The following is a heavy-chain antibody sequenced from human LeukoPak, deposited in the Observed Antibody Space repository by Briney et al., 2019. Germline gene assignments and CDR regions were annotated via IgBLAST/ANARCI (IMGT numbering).Heavy chain of an antibody. J-gene: IGHJ3*02. CDR1: GGTFSSYA. CDR3: ARDYGDYYGRAFDI. D-gene: IGHD4-17*01. CDR2: IIPIFGTA. Sequence: GASVKVSCKASGGTFSSYAISWVRQAPGQGLEWMGGIIPIFGTANYAQKFQGRVTITADKSTSTAYMELSSLRSEDTAVYYCARDYGDYYGRAFDIWGQGIMVTVSS. V-gene: IGHV1-69*06.